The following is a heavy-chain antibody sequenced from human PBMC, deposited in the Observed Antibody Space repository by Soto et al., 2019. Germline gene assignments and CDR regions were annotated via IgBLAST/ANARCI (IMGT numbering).Heavy chain of an antibody. J-gene: IGHJ4*02. CDR1: GYSFTSYW. V-gene: IGHV5-10-1*01. D-gene: IGHD3-10*01. Sequence: EVQLVQSGAEVKKPGESLRISCKGSGYSFTSYWISWVRQMPGKGLEWMGRIDPTDSYTNYSPSFQGHVTISADKSITTDNLQWSSLKASDTAMSYCATLRLGFRELLTYCGQGTLVTVSS. CDR2: IDPTDSYT. CDR3: ATLRLGFRELLTY.